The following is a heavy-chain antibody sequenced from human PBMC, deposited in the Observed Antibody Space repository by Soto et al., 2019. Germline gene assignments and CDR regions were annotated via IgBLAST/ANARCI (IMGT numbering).Heavy chain of an antibody. D-gene: IGHD4-17*01. V-gene: IGHV4-59*08. CDR3: ARHGRGDYVSRADYMDV. CDR1: GGSISSYY. Sequence: PSETLSLTCTVSGGSISSYYWSWIRQPPGKGLEWIGYIYYSGSTNYNPSLKSRVTISVDTSKNQFSLKLSSVTAADTAVYYCARHGRGDYVSRADYMDVWGKGTTVTVSS. CDR2: IYYSGST. J-gene: IGHJ6*03.